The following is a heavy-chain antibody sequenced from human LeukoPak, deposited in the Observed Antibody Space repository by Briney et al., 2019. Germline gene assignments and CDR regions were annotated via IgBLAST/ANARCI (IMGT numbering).Heavy chain of an antibody. J-gene: IGHJ4*02. CDR1: GYTFTSYG. Sequence: ASVKVSCKASGYTFTSYGISWVRQAPGQGREWMGWISAYNGNTNYAQKLQGRVTMTTDTSTSTAYMELRSLRSDDTAVYYCARGGDIAVAGTMDFDYWGQGTLVTVSS. CDR2: ISAYNGNT. CDR3: ARGGDIAVAGTMDFDY. D-gene: IGHD6-19*01. V-gene: IGHV1-18*01.